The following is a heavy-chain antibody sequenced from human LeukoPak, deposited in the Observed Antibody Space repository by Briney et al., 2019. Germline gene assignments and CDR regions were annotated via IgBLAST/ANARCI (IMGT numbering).Heavy chain of an antibody. CDR1: GYSFTSYW. V-gene: IGHV5-51*01. CDR2: IYSGDSDT. J-gene: IGHJ6*02. Sequence: GESLKISCKGSGYSFTSYWIGWVRQMPGKGLEWMGIIYSGDSDTRYSPSFQGQVTISADKSISTAYLQWSSLKASDTAMYYCARQDIVVVPADQNAYYYYGMDVWGQGTTVTVSS. CDR3: ARQDIVVVPADQNAYYYYGMDV. D-gene: IGHD2-2*01.